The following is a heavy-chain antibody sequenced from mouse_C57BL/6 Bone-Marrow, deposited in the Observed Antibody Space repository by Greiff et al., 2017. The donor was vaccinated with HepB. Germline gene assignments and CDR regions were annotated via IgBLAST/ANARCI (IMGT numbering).Heavy chain of an antibody. Sequence: EVHLVESGGGLVQPGESLKLSCESNEYEFPSHDMSWVRKTPEKRLELVAAINSDGGSTYYPDTMERRFIISRDNTKKTLYLQMSRLRSEDTALYYCARDLLWLRREDWFAYWGQGTLVTVSA. J-gene: IGHJ3*01. CDR3: ARDLLWLRREDWFAY. CDR1: EYEFPSHD. CDR2: INSDGGST. V-gene: IGHV5-2*01. D-gene: IGHD2-2*01.